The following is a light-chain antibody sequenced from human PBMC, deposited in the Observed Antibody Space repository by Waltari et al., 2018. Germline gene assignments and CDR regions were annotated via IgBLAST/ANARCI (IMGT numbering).Light chain of an antibody. CDR3: QQYSSWPPYT. V-gene: IGKV3-15*01. J-gene: IGKJ2*01. CDR2: HAS. Sequence: ETVMTQSPATLSVSPGERATLSCRASQSVSSNLAWYQQTPGQAPRLLIYHASTRATGIPARFSGSGSGTEFTLTISSLQSEDIAIYYCQQYSSWPPYTFGQGTKLEIK. CDR1: QSVSSN.